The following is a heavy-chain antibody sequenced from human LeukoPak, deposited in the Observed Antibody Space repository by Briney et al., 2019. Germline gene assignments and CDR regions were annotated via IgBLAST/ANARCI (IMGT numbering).Heavy chain of an antibody. CDR3: ARIEVYNYDSSGYNYFDY. V-gene: IGHV4-34*01. CDR2: INHSGST. Sequence: SETLSLTCTVSGGSISSYYWSWIRQPPGKGLEWIGEINHSGSTNYNPSLKSRVTISVDTSKNQFSLKLSSVTAADTAVYYCARIEVYNYDSSGYNYFDYWGQGTLVIVSS. J-gene: IGHJ4*02. D-gene: IGHD3-22*01. CDR1: GGSISSYY.